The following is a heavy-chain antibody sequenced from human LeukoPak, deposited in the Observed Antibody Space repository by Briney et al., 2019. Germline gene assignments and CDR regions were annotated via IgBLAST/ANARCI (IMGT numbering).Heavy chain of an antibody. CDR1: GGSISSGGYY. Sequence: ASETLSLTCTVSGGSISSGGYYWRWLRQPPGKGLEWIGYIHYSGSTNSNPSLQSRAAISLDASRNQFSLKLTSVTAADTAVYYCARLRDLFNVFDHWGQGTLVTISA. CDR3: ARLRDLFNVFDH. D-gene: IGHD3-10*01. CDR2: IHYSGST. J-gene: IGHJ4*02. V-gene: IGHV4-61*08.